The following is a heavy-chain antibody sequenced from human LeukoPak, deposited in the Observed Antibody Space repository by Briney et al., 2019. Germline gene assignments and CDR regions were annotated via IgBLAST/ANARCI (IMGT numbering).Heavy chain of an antibody. D-gene: IGHD1-14*01. V-gene: IGHV4-59*01. CDR1: GGSISSYY. Sequence: SETLSLTCTVSGGSISSYYWSWIRQPPGKGLEWIGYIYYSGSTSYNPSLKSRVTISVDTSKNQFSLKLSSVTAADTAVYYCASMSEPNDYWGQGTLVTVSS. CDR2: IYYSGST. J-gene: IGHJ4*02. CDR3: ASMSEPNDY.